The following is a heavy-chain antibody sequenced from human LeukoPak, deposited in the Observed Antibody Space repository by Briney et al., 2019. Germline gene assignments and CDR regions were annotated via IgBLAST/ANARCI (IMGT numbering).Heavy chain of an antibody. CDR2: INDNGGGT. D-gene: IGHD6-6*01. CDR3: AKKLGSSPGDFFDY. V-gene: IGHV3-23*01. CDR1: GFIYSRYA. Sequence: SGGSLRLSCAASGFIYSRYAMGWVRQAPGKGLEWVSDINDNGGGTFYADSVKGRFTVSRDNSKNTLYMQMNSLRGGDTAVYYCAKKLGSSPGDFFDYWGQGTLVTVSS. J-gene: IGHJ4*02.